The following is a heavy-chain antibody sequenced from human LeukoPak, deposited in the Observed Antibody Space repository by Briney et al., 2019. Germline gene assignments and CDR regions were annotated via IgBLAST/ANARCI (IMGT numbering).Heavy chain of an antibody. CDR1: GGSISSSSYY. CDR3: ARHPYYDSNGSFDY. Sequence: SETLSLTCTVSGGSISSSSYYWGWIRQPPGKGLEWIGSIYYSGSTYYNPSIKSRVTISVDTSKNQFSLKLSSVTAADTAVYYCARHPYYDSNGSFDYWGQGTLVTVSS. V-gene: IGHV4-39*01. J-gene: IGHJ4*02. D-gene: IGHD3-22*01. CDR2: IYYSGST.